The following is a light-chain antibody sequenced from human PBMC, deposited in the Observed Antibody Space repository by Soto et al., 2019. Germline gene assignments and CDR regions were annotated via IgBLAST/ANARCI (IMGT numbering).Light chain of an antibody. CDR2: GAS. Sequence: IVLAQSRSTLSVSPGERATLSCRASQSVSSKLAWYQQKPGQAPRLLFYGASTGATGIPARFSGSGSETEFTLSISSLQSEDFAVYYCQQYNNWPGTFGQGPKV. J-gene: IGKJ1*01. CDR3: QQYNNWPGT. V-gene: IGKV3-15*01. CDR1: QSVSSK.